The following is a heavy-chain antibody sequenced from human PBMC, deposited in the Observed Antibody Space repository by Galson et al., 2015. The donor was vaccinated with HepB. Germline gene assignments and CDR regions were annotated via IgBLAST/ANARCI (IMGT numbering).Heavy chain of an antibody. J-gene: IGHJ6*03. CDR2: INPSGGST. V-gene: IGHV1-46*03. Sequence: SVKVSCKASGYTFTSYYMHWVRQAPGQGLEWMGIINPSGGSTSYAQKFQGRVTMTRDTSTSTVYMELSSLRSEDTAVYYCARDSGGNSRYYYYYMDVWGKGTTVTVSS. CDR3: ARDSGGNSRYYYYYMDV. CDR1: GYTFTSYY. D-gene: IGHD4-23*01.